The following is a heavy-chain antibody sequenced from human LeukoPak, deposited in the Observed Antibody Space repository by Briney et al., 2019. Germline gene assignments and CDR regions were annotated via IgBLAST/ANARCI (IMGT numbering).Heavy chain of an antibody. D-gene: IGHD5-12*01. CDR2: IRSKAYGGTT. CDR3: TRHSGYWFDP. Sequence: GGSLRLSCTASGLTFGDYAMSWVRQAPGKGLEWVSFIRSKAYGGTTEYAASVKGRFTISRDDSTSIAYLQMNSLKTEDTAVYYCTRHSGYWFDPWGQGTLVTVSS. CDR1: GLTFGDYA. J-gene: IGHJ5*02. V-gene: IGHV3-49*04.